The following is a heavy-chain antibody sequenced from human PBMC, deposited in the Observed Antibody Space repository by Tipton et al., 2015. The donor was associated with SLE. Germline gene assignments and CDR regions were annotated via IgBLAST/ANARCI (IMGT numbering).Heavy chain of an antibody. D-gene: IGHD2-15*01. J-gene: IGHJ3*02. CDR1: GFTFSDYY. V-gene: IGHV3-11*04. CDR3: ARVCSGGSCKGAFDI. CDR2: ISSSGITI. Sequence: SLRLSCAASGFTFSDYYMSWIRQAPGKGLEWVSYISSSGITIYYADSVKGRFTISRDNAKNSLYLQMNSLRAEDTAVYYCARVCSGGSCKGAFDIWGQGTIVSVSS.